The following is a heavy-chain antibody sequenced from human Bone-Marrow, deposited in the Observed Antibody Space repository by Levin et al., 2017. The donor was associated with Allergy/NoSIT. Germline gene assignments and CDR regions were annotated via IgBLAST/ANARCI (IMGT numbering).Heavy chain of an antibody. J-gene: IGHJ4*02. CDR1: GFNFNDAW. Sequence: LSLTCAASGFNFNDAWMTWVRQAPGKGPEWVGRIKSRVDGGTTDFAAPVKGRFSISRDDPRRTVFLQMSSLRAEDTAVYYCAKDVPYSGGWWLEFWGQGILVTVSS. D-gene: IGHD6-19*01. CDR2: IKSRVDGGTT. V-gene: IGHV3-15*01. CDR3: AKDVPYSGGWWLEF.